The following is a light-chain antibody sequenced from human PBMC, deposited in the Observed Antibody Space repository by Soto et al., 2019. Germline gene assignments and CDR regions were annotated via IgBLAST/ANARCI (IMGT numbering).Light chain of an antibody. CDR2: EVS. J-gene: IGLJ3*02. CDR1: SSDVGAYNY. Sequence: QSALTQPPSASGSPGQSVTISCTGTSSDVGAYNYVSWYQQHPGKAPKRMIYEVSNRPSGVPDRFSGSKSGNTASLTVSGLQAEDEADYYCSSYADSNTLVFGGGTQLTVL. V-gene: IGLV2-8*01. CDR3: SSYADSNTLV.